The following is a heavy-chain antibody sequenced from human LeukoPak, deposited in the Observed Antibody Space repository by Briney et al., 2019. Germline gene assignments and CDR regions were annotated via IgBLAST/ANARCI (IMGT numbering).Heavy chain of an antibody. CDR2: INPSSGGT. J-gene: IGHJ5*02. V-gene: IGHV1-2*02. CDR3: ARADRLHGGPYLIGP. Sequence: ASVKVSCKTSGYSFTDYYMHWVRQAPGQGLEWMGWINPSSGGTSSAQKFQGRVTMTRDTSITAVYMEVRWLTSDDTAVYYCARADRLHGGPYLIGPWGQGTLVTVSS. D-gene: IGHD2-21*01. CDR1: GYSFTDYY.